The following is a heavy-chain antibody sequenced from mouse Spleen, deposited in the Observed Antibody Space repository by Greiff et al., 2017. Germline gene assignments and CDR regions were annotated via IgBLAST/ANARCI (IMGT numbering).Heavy chain of an antibody. CDR2: ISSGSSTI. J-gene: IGHJ4*01. Sequence: EVKLVESGGGLVKPGGSRKLSCAASGFTFSSFGMHWVRQAPEKGLEWVAYISSGSSTIYYADTVKGRFTISRDNPKNTLFLQMTSLRSEDTAMYYCARSGTTVVPFAMDYWGQGTSGTVSS. D-gene: IGHD1-1*01. V-gene: IGHV5-17*02. CDR3: ARSGTTVVPFAMDY. CDR1: GFTFSSFG.